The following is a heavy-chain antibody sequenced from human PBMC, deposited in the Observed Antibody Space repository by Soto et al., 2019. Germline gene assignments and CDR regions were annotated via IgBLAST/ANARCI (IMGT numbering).Heavy chain of an antibody. Sequence: EVQLLESGGGLVQPGGSLRLSCAASGFTFSSCAMSWVRQAPGKGLEWVSAITGSGSSTYYADSVKGRFTISRDNSKNTLYLQMSSLRAEDTAVYYCAKSPSGSGSYFYWGQGTLVTVPS. V-gene: IGHV3-23*01. CDR3: AKSPSGSGSYFY. CDR2: ITGSGSST. J-gene: IGHJ4*02. CDR1: GFTFSSCA. D-gene: IGHD3-10*01.